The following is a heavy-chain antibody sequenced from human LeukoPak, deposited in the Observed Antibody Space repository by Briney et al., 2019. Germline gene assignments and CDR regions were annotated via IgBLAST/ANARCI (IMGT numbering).Heavy chain of an antibody. V-gene: IGHV4-39*01. CDR3: ARQPYYSDTSGHFDY. CDR2: IYSSGNN. CDR1: GGSTSSSGYY. J-gene: IGHJ4*02. Sequence: SETLSLTCTVSGGSTSSSGYYWVWIRQPPGKGLEWIATIYSSGNNYYNLSLKSSVTISVYTSKNQFSLNLSPVTAADTAVYYCARQPYYSDTSGHFDYWGQGTLVTVSS. D-gene: IGHD3-22*01.